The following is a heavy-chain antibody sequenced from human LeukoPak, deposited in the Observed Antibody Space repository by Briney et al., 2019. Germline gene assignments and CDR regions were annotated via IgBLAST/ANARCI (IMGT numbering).Heavy chain of an antibody. CDR1: GITFSTFA. CDR2: ISGAGDRT. V-gene: IGHV3-23*01. D-gene: IGHD5-12*01. CDR3: AKGHSAYGTGFDF. Sequence: GGSLRLSCAASGITFSTFAMTWVRQAAGRGLECVSVISGAGDRTYYAETVRGRFTVSRDNSKNTLYLQMNSLRAEDTAVYYCAKGHSAYGTGFDFWGQGTRVTVSS. J-gene: IGHJ4*02.